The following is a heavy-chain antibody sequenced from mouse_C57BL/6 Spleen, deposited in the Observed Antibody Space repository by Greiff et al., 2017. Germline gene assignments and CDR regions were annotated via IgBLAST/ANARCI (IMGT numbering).Heavy chain of an antibody. J-gene: IGHJ2*01. CDR2: ISYDGSN. CDR3: AREGGAYYYGSSYFDY. Sequence: EVKLMESGPGLVKPSQSLSLTCSVTGYSITSGYYWNWIRQFPGNKLEWMGYISYDGSNNYNPSLKNRISITRDTSKNQFFLKLNSVTTEDTATXYCAREGGAYYYGSSYFDYWGQGTTLTVSS. CDR1: GYSITSGYY. D-gene: IGHD1-1*01. V-gene: IGHV3-6*01.